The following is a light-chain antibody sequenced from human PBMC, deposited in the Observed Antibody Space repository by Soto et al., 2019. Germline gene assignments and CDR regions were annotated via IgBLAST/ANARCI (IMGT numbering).Light chain of an antibody. CDR2: DAS. CDR1: QSISSW. V-gene: IGKV1-5*01. CDR3: QQYNSYSPLT. Sequence: DIQMTPSPSTLPASVGDRVTITCRASQSISSWLAWYQQKPGKAPKLLIYDASSLESGVPSRFNGSGSGTEFTLTISSLQPDDFATYYCQQYNSYSPLTFGGGTKVDIK. J-gene: IGKJ4*01.